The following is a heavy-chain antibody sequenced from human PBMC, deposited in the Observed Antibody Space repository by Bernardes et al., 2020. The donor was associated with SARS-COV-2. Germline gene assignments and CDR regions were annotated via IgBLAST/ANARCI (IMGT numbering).Heavy chain of an antibody. D-gene: IGHD1-1*01. V-gene: IGHV1-8*01. CDR1: GYTFSNHN. Sequence: ASEKVSCKASGYTFSNHNINWVRVRHATGQGLEWVGWMNPISGDTGYAQNLQGRVSMTRDTSISTAYLELNSLRSDDTALYYCTTNPNYSFDYWGQGALVTVSS. CDR3: TTNPNYSFDY. CDR2: MNPISGDT. J-gene: IGHJ4*02.